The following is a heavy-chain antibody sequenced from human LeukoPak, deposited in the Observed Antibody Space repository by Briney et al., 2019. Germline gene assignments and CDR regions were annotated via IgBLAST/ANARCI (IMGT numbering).Heavy chain of an antibody. CDR3: AKGGAATMRDGYNYYYYYMEV. CDR2: ISGSGGHT. V-gene: IGHV3-23*01. Sequence: GGSLRLSCAASGITFSSHAMSWVRQAPGKGREWVSLISGSGGHTYYGDSVKGRFTISRDNSTNRLYLQMNSLRPEDTAVYYCAKGGAATMRDGYNYYYYYMEVWGRGTTVTVSS. CDR1: GITFSSHA. J-gene: IGHJ6*03. D-gene: IGHD5-24*01.